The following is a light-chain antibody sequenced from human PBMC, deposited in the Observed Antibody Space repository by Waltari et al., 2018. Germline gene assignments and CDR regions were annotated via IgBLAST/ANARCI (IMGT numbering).Light chain of an antibody. CDR2: KNN. J-gene: IGLJ3*02. CDR1: SPNIGTNY. Sequence: QSVLTQPPSASGTPGQKVTIPCNGSSPNIGTNYVYWYQQLPGTAPKLLIFKNNQRPSGVPDRFSDSKSGTSASLAINGLRSEDEADYYCAAWDDSLSGLVLGGGTKVTVL. V-gene: IGLV1-47*01. CDR3: AAWDDSLSGLV.